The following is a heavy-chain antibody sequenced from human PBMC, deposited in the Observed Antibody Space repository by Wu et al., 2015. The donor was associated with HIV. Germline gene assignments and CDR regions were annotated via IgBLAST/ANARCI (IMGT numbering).Heavy chain of an antibody. CDR1: GYTFNDYY. V-gene: IGHV1-2*02. CDR2: INPNSGGT. D-gene: IGHD3-9*01. Sequence: QVQLVQSGAEVKKPGASVKVSCKASGYTFNDYYIQWVRQAPGQGLEWMGWINPNSGGTNYAQNFEDRVTMTRDTSITTAYMELRSLRSDDTAVYYCARDKRGYDVLTGYYIYFDYWGQGTLVTVSS. CDR3: ARDKRGYDVLTGYYIYFDY. J-gene: IGHJ4*02.